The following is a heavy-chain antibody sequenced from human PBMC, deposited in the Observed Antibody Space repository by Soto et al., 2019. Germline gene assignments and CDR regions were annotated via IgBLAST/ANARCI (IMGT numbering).Heavy chain of an antibody. CDR2: IIPIFGSS. CDR1: GGTFSNYA. CDR3: ARGRYDFWSGTTSHYYGSDV. V-gene: IGHV1-69*06. Sequence: QVQLVQSGAEVMKPGSSVKVSCKASGGTFSNYAFSWVRQAPGQGLEWLGGIIPIFGSSYYARGFQGRVTITADKSTSTVYMDLTSLRSEDTAVYYCARGRYDFWSGTTSHYYGSDVWGQGTTVTVSS. J-gene: IGHJ6*02. D-gene: IGHD3-3*01.